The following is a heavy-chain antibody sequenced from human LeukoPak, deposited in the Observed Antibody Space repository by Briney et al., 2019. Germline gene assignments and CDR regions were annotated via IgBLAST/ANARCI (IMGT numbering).Heavy chain of an antibody. D-gene: IGHD1/OR15-1a*01. CDR3: AKPPITGTPPHFDY. CDR2: ISGSGGST. Sequence: GGSLRLSCAASGFTFSSYAMSWVHQAPGKGLEWVSLISGSGGSTYYADSVKGRFTISRDNSKNTLYLQMNGLRAEETAVYYCAKPPITGTPPHFDYWGQGTLVTVSS. CDR1: GFTFSSYA. J-gene: IGHJ4*02. V-gene: IGHV3-23*01.